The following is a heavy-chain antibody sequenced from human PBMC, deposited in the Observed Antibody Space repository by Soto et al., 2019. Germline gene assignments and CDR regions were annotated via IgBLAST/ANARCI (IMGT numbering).Heavy chain of an antibody. CDR3: ARGPTAPPISVDYGDYDYYYGMDV. CDR1: GFTFSSYG. Sequence: QVQLVESGGGVVQPGRSLRLSCAASGFTFSSYGMHWVRQAPGKGLEWVAVIWYDGSNKYYADSVKGRFTISRDNSKNTLYLQMNSLRAEDTAVYYCARGPTAPPISVDYGDYDYYYGMDVWGQGTTVTVSS. V-gene: IGHV3-33*01. CDR2: IWYDGSNK. J-gene: IGHJ6*02. D-gene: IGHD4-17*01.